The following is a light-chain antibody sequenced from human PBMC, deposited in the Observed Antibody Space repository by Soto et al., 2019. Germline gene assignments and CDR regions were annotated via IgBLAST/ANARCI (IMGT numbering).Light chain of an antibody. CDR1: QSVSSY. Sequence: PGERATLSCRASQSVSSYLAWYQQKPDQAPRLLIYDASNRATGIPARFSGSGSGTDFTLTISSLEPEDFAVYYCQQRSNWLFTFGPGTKVDI. CDR2: DAS. CDR3: QQRSNWLFT. J-gene: IGKJ3*01. V-gene: IGKV3-11*01.